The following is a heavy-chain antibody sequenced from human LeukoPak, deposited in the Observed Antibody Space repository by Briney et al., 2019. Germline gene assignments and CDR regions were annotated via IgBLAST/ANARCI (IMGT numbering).Heavy chain of an antibody. CDR1: GGAISSFY. Sequence: KPSGTPSPTFTGSGGAISSFYWGWVRQPPGKGLEWIGYIYYSGSTNYNPSLRSRVTISVDTSKNQFSLKLSSVTAADTAVYYCARDVGAFDIWGQGTMVTVSS. J-gene: IGHJ3*02. CDR3: ARDVGAFDI. V-gene: IGHV4-59*01. CDR2: IYYSGST.